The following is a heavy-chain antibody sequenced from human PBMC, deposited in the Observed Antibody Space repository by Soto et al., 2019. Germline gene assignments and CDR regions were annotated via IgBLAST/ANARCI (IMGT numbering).Heavy chain of an antibody. CDR3: AKERGTSPLDP. D-gene: IGHD2-2*01. CDR2: IYYNGNT. J-gene: IGHJ5*02. V-gene: IGHV4-30-4*01. Sequence: QVQLQESGPGLVKPSQTLSLTCTVSGARITSGDYYWNWIRQPPGKGLEWIGYIYYNGNTYYNPSLKSRVSISIDTSKNQFSLKLTSVTAADTALYYCAKERGTSPLDPWGQGTLVTVSS. CDR1: GARITSGDYY.